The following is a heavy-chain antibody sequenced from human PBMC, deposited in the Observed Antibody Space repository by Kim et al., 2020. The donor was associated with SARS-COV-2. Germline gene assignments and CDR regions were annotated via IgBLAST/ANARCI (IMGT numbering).Heavy chain of an antibody. V-gene: IGHV1-18*04. D-gene: IGHD3-10*01. J-gene: IGHJ6*02. CDR2: ISAYNGYT. CDR3: ARGSLVREVVGLISPYYYYGMDV. Sequence: ASVKVSCKASGYTFTSYGFSWVRQAPGQGLEWMGWISAYNGYTNYAQKLQGRVTMTTGTYTTTVYMALGSLRSDDTAVYYFARGSLVREVVGLISPYYYYGMDVWGQGTTVTVPS. CDR1: GYTFTSYG.